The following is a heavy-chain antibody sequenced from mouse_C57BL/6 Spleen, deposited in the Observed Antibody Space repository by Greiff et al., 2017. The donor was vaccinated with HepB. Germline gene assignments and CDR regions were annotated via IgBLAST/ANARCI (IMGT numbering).Heavy chain of an antibody. V-gene: IGHV1-7*01. CDR2: INPSSGYT. Sequence: VQLQQSGAELAKPGASVKLSCKASGYTFTSYWMHWVKQRPGQGLEWIGYINPSSGYTKYNQKFKDKATLTADKSSSTAYMQLSSLTYEDSAVYYCARGGRGDYGGNSYAMDYWGQGTSVTVSS. D-gene: IGHD1-1*02. J-gene: IGHJ4*01. CDR1: GYTFTSYW. CDR3: ARGGRGDYGGNSYAMDY.